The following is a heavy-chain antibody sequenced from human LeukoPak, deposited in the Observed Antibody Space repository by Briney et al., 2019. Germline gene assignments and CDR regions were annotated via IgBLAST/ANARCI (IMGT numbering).Heavy chain of an antibody. J-gene: IGHJ5*02. D-gene: IGHD6-13*01. Sequence: PGGSLRLSCAASGFTFSSYGMHWVCQAPGKGLEWVAFIRYNGSNKYYADSVKGRFTISRDNSKNTLYLQMNSLRAEDTAVYYCASSGSSWYRGWFDPWGQGTLVTVSS. CDR2: IRYNGSNK. CDR1: GFTFSSYG. V-gene: IGHV3-30*02. CDR3: ASSGSSWYRGWFDP.